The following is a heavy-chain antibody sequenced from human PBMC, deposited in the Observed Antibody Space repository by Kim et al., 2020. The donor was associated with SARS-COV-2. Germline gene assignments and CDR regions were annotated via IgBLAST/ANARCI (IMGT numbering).Heavy chain of an antibody. CDR3: ARATPMVRGVILGMDV. V-gene: IGHV3-30*07. D-gene: IGHD3-10*01. J-gene: IGHJ6*02. Sequence: GKGRFTISRDNSKNTLYLQMNSLRAEDTAVYYCARATPMVRGVILGMDVWGQGTTVTVSS.